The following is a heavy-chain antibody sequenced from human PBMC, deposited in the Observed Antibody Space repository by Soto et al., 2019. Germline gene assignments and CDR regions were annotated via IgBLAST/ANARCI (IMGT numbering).Heavy chain of an antibody. V-gene: IGHV1-18*01. CDR2: ISAYNGNT. Sequence: QVQLVQSGAEVKKPGASVKVSCKASGYTFTSYGISWVRQAPGQGLEWMGWISAYNGNTNYAQKLQGRVTITTDTSTSTAYMELRSLRSDDTAVYYCARDRLSLRFAVVVAGDAFDIWGQGTMVTVSS. CDR3: ARDRLSLRFAVVVAGDAFDI. CDR1: GYTFTSYG. J-gene: IGHJ3*02. D-gene: IGHD2-15*01.